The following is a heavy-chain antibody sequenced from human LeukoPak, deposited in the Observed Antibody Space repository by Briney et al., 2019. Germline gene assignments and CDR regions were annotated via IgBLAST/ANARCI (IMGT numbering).Heavy chain of an antibody. CDR2: SIPIFGTA. Sequence: SVKVSCKASGGTFSSYAISWVRQAPGQGLEWMGGSIPIFGTANYAQKFQGRVTITADEYTGTAYMELSGLRSEDTAVYYRARDLIGSPEGGADYWGQGTLVTVPS. CDR1: GGTFSSYA. V-gene: IGHV1-69*01. D-gene: IGHD3-16*02. CDR3: ARDLIGSPEGGADY. J-gene: IGHJ4*02.